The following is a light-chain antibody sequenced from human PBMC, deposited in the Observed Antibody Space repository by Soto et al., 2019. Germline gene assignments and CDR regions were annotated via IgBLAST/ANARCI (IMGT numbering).Light chain of an antibody. CDR2: SAH. CDR1: QSVSTLY. J-gene: IGKJ3*01. CDR3: LHSRDSVST. Sequence: IVLTQSPGTLSLSPGERATLSCRASQSVSTLYMTWYQQKPGQAPRLLIYSAHTMAAGIPDRFSGTGSGTDFTLTISRXEPEDFALYYCLHSRDSVSTFGPGTKVDIK. V-gene: IGKV3-20*01.